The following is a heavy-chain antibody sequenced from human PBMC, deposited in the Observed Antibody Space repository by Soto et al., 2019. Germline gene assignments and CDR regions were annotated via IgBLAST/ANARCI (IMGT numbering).Heavy chain of an antibody. D-gene: IGHD3-22*01. V-gene: IGHV3-66*01. CDR1: GFTVSSNY. CDR3: ARSTYYYDSSGYYFDY. CDR2: IYSGGST. Sequence: GGSLRLSCAASGFTVSSNYMSWVRQAPGKGLEWVSVIYSGGSTYYADSVKGRFTISRDNSKNTLYLQMNSLRAEDTAVYYCARSTYYYDSSGYYFDYWGQGTLVTVSS. J-gene: IGHJ4*02.